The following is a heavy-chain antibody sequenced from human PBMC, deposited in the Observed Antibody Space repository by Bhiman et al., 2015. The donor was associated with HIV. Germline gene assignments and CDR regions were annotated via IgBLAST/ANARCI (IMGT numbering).Heavy chain of an antibody. CDR3: ARDPTTVTTAEYEYYFDY. Sequence: EVQLVESGGGLVKPGGSLRLSCAASGFTFSSYSMNWVRQAPGKGLEWVSSISSSSSYIYYADSVKGRFTISRDNAKNSLYLQMNSLRAEDTAVYYCARDPTTVTTAEYEYYFDYWGQGTLVTVSS. V-gene: IGHV3-21*03. D-gene: IGHD4-17*01. J-gene: IGHJ4*02. CDR1: GFTFSSYS. CDR2: ISSSSSYI.